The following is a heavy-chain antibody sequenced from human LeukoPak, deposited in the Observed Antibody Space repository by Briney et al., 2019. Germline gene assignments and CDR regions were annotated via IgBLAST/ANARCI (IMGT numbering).Heavy chain of an antibody. CDR2: INPNINGT. D-gene: IGHD3-22*01. V-gene: IGHV1-2*02. J-gene: IGHJ6*03. CDR3: ARRGYDSSGYPRYYYYYYMDV. Sequence: ASVKVSCKASGYTFTGYYIHWVRQAPGQGLEWMGWINPNINGTNYAQKFQGRVTMTGDRSISTAYMELSRLRSDDTAVYYCARRGYDSSGYPRYYYYYYMDVWGKGTTVTISS. CDR1: GYTFTGYY.